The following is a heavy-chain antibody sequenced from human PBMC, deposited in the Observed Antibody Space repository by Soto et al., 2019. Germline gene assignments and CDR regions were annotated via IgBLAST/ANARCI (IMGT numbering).Heavy chain of an antibody. V-gene: IGHV3-23*01. CDR1: GFTFSSYA. D-gene: IGHD3-10*01. CDR3: AKSSVVRDQDYYYYYYMNV. Sequence: GGSLRLSCAASGFTFSSYAMSWVRQAPGKGLEWVSTISGSDGSTYYADSVKGRFTVSRDNSKNTLLLQMNSLRAEDTAVYYCAKSSVVRDQDYYYYYYMNVWGKGTTVTVSS. CDR2: ISGSDGST. J-gene: IGHJ6*03.